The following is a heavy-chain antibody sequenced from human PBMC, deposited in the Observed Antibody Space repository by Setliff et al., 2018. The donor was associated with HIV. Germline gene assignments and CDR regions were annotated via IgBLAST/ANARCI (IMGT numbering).Heavy chain of an antibody. V-gene: IGHV4-4*07. CDR1: DDPISSYY. CDR2: LYVSGDT. Sequence: SETLSLTCYVTDDPISSYYWSWVRQPAGKGLEWVGRLYVSGDTNYNPSLKSRVTMSLDTSKKHFSLNLKSVTAADTAVYYCALTGHRLLRGYMDVWGKGTTVTVS. J-gene: IGHJ6*03. CDR3: ALTGHRLLRGYMDV. D-gene: IGHD2-15*01.